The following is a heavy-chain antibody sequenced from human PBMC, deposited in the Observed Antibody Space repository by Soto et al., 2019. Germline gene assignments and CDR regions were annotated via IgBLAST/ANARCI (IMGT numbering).Heavy chain of an antibody. V-gene: IGHV3-48*03. J-gene: IGHJ6*02. CDR2: ISSSGSTI. Sequence: GGSLRLSCAASGFTFSSYEMNWVRQAPGKGLEWVSYISSSGSTIYYADSVKGRFTISRDNAKNSLYLQMNSLRAEDTAVYYCATLLGYCSSTSCSYYYYGMAVWGQGTTVTVSS. CDR1: GFTFSSYE. CDR3: ATLLGYCSSTSCSYYYYGMAV. D-gene: IGHD2-2*01.